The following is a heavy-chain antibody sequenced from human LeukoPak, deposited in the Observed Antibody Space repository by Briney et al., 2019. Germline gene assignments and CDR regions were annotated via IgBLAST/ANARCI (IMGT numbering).Heavy chain of an antibody. CDR2: MNPNSGNT. V-gene: IGHV1-8*01. CDR1: GYTFTSYD. J-gene: IGHJ4*02. D-gene: IGHD6-13*01. CDR3: AATSSGPIAAFDY. Sequence: GASVKVSCKASGYTFTSYDINWVRQATGQGLEWMGWMNPNSGNTGYAQKFQGRVTITRDTSASTAYMELSSLRSEDTAVYYCAATSSGPIAAFDYWGQGTLVTVSS.